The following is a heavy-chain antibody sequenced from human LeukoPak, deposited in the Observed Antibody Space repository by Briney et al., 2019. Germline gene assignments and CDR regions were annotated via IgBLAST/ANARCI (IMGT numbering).Heavy chain of an antibody. CDR3: ARAQIQGWFDP. CDR1: GGSISSGSYY. J-gene: IGHJ5*02. V-gene: IGHV4-61*02. CDR2: IYTSGST. Sequence: PSETLSLTCTVSGGSISSGSYYWSWIRQPAGKGLEWIGRIYTSGSTNYNPSLKSRVTISVDTSKNQFSLKLSSVTAADTAVYYCARAQIQGWFDPWGQGTLVTVSS.